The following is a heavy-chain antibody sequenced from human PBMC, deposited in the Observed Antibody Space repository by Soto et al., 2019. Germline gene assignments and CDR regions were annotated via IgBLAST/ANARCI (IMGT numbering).Heavy chain of an antibody. CDR3: ERGDKGAFDL. Sequence: EVQLVESEGGLVQPGGSLRLSCAASGFTFSYYWMHWVRQAPGQGLVWVSRIHSDGSSTTYADSVKGRFTISRDNAKNTLYLPMTSLRAEDTAVYYCERGDKGAFDLWGQGTMVTVSS. CDR2: IHSDGSST. D-gene: IGHD2-21*02. J-gene: IGHJ3*01. CDR1: GFTFSYYW. V-gene: IGHV3-74*01.